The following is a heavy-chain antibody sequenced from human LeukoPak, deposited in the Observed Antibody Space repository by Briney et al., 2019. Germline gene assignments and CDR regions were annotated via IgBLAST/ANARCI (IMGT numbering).Heavy chain of an antibody. CDR3: TRRSRYYYYMDV. CDR2: IRSKANSYAT. Sequence: PGGSLRLSCAASGFTFSSYGMHWVPQASGKGLEWVGRIRSKANSYATAYAASVKGRFTISRGDSRNTAYLQMNSLKTEDTAVYYCTRRSRYYYYMDVWGKGTTVTVSS. J-gene: IGHJ6*03. V-gene: IGHV3-73*01. CDR1: GFTFSSYG.